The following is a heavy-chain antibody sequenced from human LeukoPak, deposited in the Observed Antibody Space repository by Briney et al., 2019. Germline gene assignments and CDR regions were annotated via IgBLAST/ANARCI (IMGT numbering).Heavy chain of an antibody. CDR3: ARDRTGYYYDSSGYNDAFDI. Sequence: ASVKVSCKASGYTFTGYYMHWVRQAPGQGLEWMGWINPNSGGTNYAQKFQGRVTMTRDTSISTAYMELSRLRSDDTAVYYCARDRTGYYYDSSGYNDAFDIWGQGTMVTVSS. CDR1: GYTFTGYY. V-gene: IGHV1-2*02. CDR2: INPNSGGT. J-gene: IGHJ3*02. D-gene: IGHD3-22*01.